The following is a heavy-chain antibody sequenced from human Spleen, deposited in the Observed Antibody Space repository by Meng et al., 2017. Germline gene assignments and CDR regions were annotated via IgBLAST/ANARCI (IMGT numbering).Heavy chain of an antibody. CDR3: ARGPTTMAHDFDF. D-gene: IGHD4-11*01. Sequence: QVPLPQWGAGLLKPSETLSLTCAVYGGSFSGYYWSWIRQPPGKGLEWIGEINHSGSTNYNPSLESRATISVDTSQNNLSLKLSSVTAADSAVYYCARGPTTMAHDFDFWGQGTLVTVSS. CDR2: INHSGST. V-gene: IGHV4-34*01. CDR1: GGSFSGYY. J-gene: IGHJ4*02.